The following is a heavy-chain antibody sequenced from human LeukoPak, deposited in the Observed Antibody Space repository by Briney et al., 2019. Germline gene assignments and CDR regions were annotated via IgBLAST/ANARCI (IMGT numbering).Heavy chain of an antibody. CDR2: IKQDGSEK. D-gene: IGHD2-21*02. Sequence: GGSLRLSCVASGFSFRTYWMTWVRQAPGKGLEWVANIKQDGSEKYYVDSVKGRFTISRDNANNSLYVQMSSLRAEDTAVYFCATVVSGFADNWGQGTLVTVSS. J-gene: IGHJ4*02. CDR3: ATVVSGFADN. CDR1: GFSFRTYW. V-gene: IGHV3-7*05.